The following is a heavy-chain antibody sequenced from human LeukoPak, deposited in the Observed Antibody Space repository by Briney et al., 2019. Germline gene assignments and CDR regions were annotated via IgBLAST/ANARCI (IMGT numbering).Heavy chain of an antibody. CDR3: ARGVYGRFDS. Sequence: GGSLRLSCAASGFTVRSNYMSWVRQAPGKGLEWVSYISGSGRTIYYADSVKGRFTISWDNAKNSVYLQMNRLRAEDTAVYYCARGVYGRFDSWGQGTLVTVSS. D-gene: IGHD2/OR15-2a*01. CDR2: ISGSGRTI. J-gene: IGHJ5*01. V-gene: IGHV3-11*04. CDR1: GFTVRSNY.